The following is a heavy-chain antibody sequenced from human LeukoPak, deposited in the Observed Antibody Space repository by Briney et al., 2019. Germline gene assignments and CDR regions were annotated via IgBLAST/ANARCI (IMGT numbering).Heavy chain of an antibody. V-gene: IGHV1-8*01. Sequence: ASVKVSCKASGYTFTSYDINWVRQATGQGLEWMGWMNPNSGNTGYAQKFQGRVTMTRDTSISTAYMELSRLRSDDTAVYYCANLWGVPGKFFDYWGQGTLVTVSS. CDR3: ANLWGVPGKFFDY. J-gene: IGHJ4*02. D-gene: IGHD2-21*01. CDR2: MNPNSGNT. CDR1: GYTFTSYD.